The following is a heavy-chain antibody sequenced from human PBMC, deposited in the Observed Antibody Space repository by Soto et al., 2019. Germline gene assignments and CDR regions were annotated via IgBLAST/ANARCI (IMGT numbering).Heavy chain of an antibody. J-gene: IGHJ5*02. V-gene: IGHV3-74*01. CDR1: GFTFSSYR. CDR3: VRDQDSRGYSVFNL. D-gene: IGHD3-22*01. CDR2: IIHDFRST. Sequence: GFTFSSYRMHSVRQAPGKGLVCVSLIIHDFRSTAYADSVKGRFTGSRDNARNTLYLQMNSLRADDTAVYFCVRDQDSRGYSVFNLWGQGAKVTVSS.